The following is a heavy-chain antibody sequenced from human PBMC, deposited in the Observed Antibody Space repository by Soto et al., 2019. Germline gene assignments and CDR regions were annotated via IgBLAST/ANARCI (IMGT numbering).Heavy chain of an antibody. CDR1: GYTFTTYT. D-gene: IGHD3-22*01. Sequence: GSSVKVSCKASGYTFTTYTIHWVRQSPGQRLEWMAWINAANGATKYSQKFQGRVTLTSDTAASTAYMDLRRLTSEDTAVYFWVRVSFENSGFAAHWGNGSLVT. J-gene: IGHJ1*01. CDR3: VRVSFENSGFAAH. V-gene: IGHV1-3*01. CDR2: INAANGAT.